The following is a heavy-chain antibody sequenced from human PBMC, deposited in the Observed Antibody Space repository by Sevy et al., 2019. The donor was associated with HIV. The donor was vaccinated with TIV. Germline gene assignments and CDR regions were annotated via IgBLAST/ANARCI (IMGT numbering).Heavy chain of an antibody. CDR3: AREGGVWFGVGTRKNWFDP. D-gene: IGHD3-10*01. CDR1: GYTFTGYY. CDR2: INPNSGGT. Sequence: ASVKVSCKASGYTFTGYYMHWVRQAPGQGLEWMGWINPNSGGTNYAQKFQGRVTMTRDTSISTAYMELSRLRSDDTAVYYCAREGGVWFGVGTRKNWFDPWGQGTLVTVSS. V-gene: IGHV1-2*02. J-gene: IGHJ5*02.